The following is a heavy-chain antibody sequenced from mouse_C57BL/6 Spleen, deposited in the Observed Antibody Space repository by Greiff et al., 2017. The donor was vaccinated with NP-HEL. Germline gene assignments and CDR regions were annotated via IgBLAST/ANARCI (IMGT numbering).Heavy chain of an antibody. D-gene: IGHD2-3*01. J-gene: IGHJ3*01. V-gene: IGHV1-62-2*01. CDR3: ARHGVYPSWFAY. CDR2: FYPGSGSI. CDR1: GYTFTEYT. Sequence: VQLQQSGAELVKPGASVKLSCKASGYTFTEYTIHWVKQRSGQGLEWIGWFYPGSGSIKYNEKFKDKATLTANKSSSTVYMELSRMPSEDAAVYFCARHGVYPSWFAYWGQGTLVTVSA.